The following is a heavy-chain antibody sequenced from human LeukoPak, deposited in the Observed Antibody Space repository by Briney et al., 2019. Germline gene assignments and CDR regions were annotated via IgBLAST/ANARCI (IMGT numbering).Heavy chain of an antibody. V-gene: IGHV4-34*01. CDR1: GGSFSGYY. CDR3: ARGNWWLWVY. CDR2: INHSGST. D-gene: IGHD3-22*01. J-gene: IGHJ4*02. Sequence: SETLSLTCAVYGGSFSGYYWSWIRQPPGKGLEWIGEINHSGSTNYNPSLKSRVTISVDTSKNQFSLKLSSVTAADTAVYYCARGNWWLWVYWGQGTLVTVSS.